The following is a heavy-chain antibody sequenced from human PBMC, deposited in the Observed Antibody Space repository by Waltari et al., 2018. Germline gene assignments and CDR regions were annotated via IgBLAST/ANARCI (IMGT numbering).Heavy chain of an antibody. CDR3: ARGTPKYYDFWSGYYTGYYYYGMDV. CDR1: GGSFSGYY. Sequence: QVQLQQWGAGLLKPSETLSLTCAVYGGSFSGYYWSWIRQPPGKGLEWIGEINHSGSTTHNPSLKSRVTISVDTSKNQFSLKLSSVTAADTAVYYCARGTPKYYDFWSGYYTGYYYYGMDVWGQGTTVTVSS. D-gene: IGHD3-3*01. J-gene: IGHJ6*02. V-gene: IGHV4-34*01. CDR2: INHSGST.